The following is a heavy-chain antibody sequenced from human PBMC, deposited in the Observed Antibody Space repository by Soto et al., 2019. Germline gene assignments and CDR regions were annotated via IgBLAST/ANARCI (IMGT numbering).Heavy chain of an antibody. CDR3: ARDGGGESSASTHYYYYGMDV. CDR2: ISSSSPI. V-gene: IGHV3-48*02. CDR1: GFTFSTYS. Sequence: EVQLVESGGGLVQPGGSLRLSCAASGFTFSTYSVNWVRQAPGKGLEWVSYISSSSPIYYADSVKGRFTISRDNAKNSVYLQMNSLRDEDTAVYYCARDGGGESSASTHYYYYGMDVWGRGTPVTVSS. D-gene: IGHD3-16*01. J-gene: IGHJ6*02.